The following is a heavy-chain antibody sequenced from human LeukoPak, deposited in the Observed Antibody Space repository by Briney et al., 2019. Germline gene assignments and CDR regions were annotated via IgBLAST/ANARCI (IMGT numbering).Heavy chain of an antibody. CDR2: INHSGGT. CDR1: GGSFSGYY. J-gene: IGHJ4*02. V-gene: IGHV4-34*01. CDR3: ARQVAYSGYDRNTIDY. D-gene: IGHD5-12*01. Sequence: PSETLSLTCAVYGGSFSGYYWSWIRQPPGKGLEWIGEINHSGGTNYNPSLKSRVTISVDTSKNQFSLKLSSVTAADTAVYYCARQVAYSGYDRNTIDYWGQGTLVTVSS.